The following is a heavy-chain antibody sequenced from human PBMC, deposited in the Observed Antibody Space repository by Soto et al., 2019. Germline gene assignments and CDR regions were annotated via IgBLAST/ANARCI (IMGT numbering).Heavy chain of an antibody. CDR2: LIPIFGAA. J-gene: IGHJ5*02. Sequence: QVQLVQSGAEVRKPGSSVKVSCKISGGTFTNYVISWLRQAPGQGLEWMGGLIPIFGAANLAQKFQGRVTITADESTSTGKMEFSSRTSEDTAVYYCARGRSSPDFDTWGQGTLVTVSS. CDR3: ARGRSSPDFDT. CDR1: GGTFTNYV. D-gene: IGHD6-6*01. V-gene: IGHV1-69*01.